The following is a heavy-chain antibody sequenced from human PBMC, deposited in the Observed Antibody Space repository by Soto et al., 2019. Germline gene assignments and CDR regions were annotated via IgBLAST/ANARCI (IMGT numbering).Heavy chain of an antibody. CDR2: VYYSGST. V-gene: IGHV4-39*02. CDR1: GGSISNYY. Sequence: PSETLSLTCTVSGGSISNYYWAWIRQPPGKGLEWIGSVYYSGSTYYNPSLKSRVAISVDMSKNQFSLKLNSVTAADTAVYYCAREVGTTSEYFDFWGQGTLVTSPQ. D-gene: IGHD1-26*01. CDR3: AREVGTTSEYFDF. J-gene: IGHJ4*02.